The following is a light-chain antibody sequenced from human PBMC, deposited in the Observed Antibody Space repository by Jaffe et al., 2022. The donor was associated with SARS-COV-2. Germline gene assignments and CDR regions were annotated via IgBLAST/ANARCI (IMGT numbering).Light chain of an antibody. CDR1: SLRGYH. V-gene: IGLV3-19*01. J-gene: IGLJ2*01. CDR2: AMN. Sequence: SSELTQDPAVSVALGQTVSITCQGDSLRGYHASWYQQKPGQAPILVMHAMNNRPSGIPDRFSASTSRNTASLTIAGAQAEDEADYYCQSRDSSDGHLIWIFGGGTKLTVL. CDR3: QSRDSSDGHLIWI.